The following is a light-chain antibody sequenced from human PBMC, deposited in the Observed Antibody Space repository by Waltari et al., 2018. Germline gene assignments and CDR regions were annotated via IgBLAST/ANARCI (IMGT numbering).Light chain of an antibody. Sequence: DIQMTQSPSTLSASVGDRVTITCRASQSLSSWLAVYQQKPGKAPKLLIYDASSLESGVPSRFSGSGSGTEFTLTISSLQPDDFATYYCQQYNSYSTTFGQGTKVEIK. J-gene: IGKJ1*01. CDR1: QSLSSW. V-gene: IGKV1-5*01. CDR3: QQYNSYSTT. CDR2: DAS.